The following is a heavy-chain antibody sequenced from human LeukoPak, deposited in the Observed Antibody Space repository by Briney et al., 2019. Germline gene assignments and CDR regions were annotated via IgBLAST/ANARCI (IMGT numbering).Heavy chain of an antibody. Sequence: PSETLSLTCAVYGGSLSGYYWSWIRQPPGKGLEWIGEINHSGSTNYNPSLKSRVTISVDTSKNQFSLKLSSVTAADTAVYYCARLVPGWYSSSWYNWFDPWGQGTLVTVSS. D-gene: IGHD6-13*01. CDR2: INHSGST. CDR1: GGSLSGYY. CDR3: ARLVPGWYSSSWYNWFDP. V-gene: IGHV4-34*01. J-gene: IGHJ5*02.